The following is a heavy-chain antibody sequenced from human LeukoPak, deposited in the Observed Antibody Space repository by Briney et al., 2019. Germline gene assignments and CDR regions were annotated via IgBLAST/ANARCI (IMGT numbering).Heavy chain of an antibody. CDR1: GGSISSTSYY. J-gene: IGHJ4*02. CDR2: FYYSGST. D-gene: IGHD6-13*01. CDR3: ARGSTSWPRHFDY. Sequence: SEILSLTCTVSGGSISSTSYYWGWIRQPPGKGLEWIGSFYYSGSTYYNPSLKSRVTISVDTSKNQFSLKLSSVTAADTAVYYCARGSTSWPRHFDYWGQGTLVTVSS. V-gene: IGHV4-39*01.